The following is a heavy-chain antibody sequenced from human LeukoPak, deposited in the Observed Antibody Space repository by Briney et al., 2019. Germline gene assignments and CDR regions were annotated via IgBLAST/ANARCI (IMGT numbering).Heavy chain of an antibody. D-gene: IGHD5-24*01. Sequence: GESLKISCKGSGYSFTSYWIGWVRQMPGKGLEWMGIIYPGDSDTRYSPSFQGQVTISADKSISTAYLQWSSLKASDTAMYYCATRGDGYTMGDDAFDIWGQGTMVTVSS. CDR3: ATRGDGYTMGDDAFDI. V-gene: IGHV5-51*01. J-gene: IGHJ3*02. CDR2: IYPGDSDT. CDR1: GYSFTSYW.